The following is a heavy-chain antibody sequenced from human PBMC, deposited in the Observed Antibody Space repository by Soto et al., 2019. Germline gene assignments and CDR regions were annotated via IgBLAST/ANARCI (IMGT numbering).Heavy chain of an antibody. CDR2: IYYSGST. Sequence: PXETLSLTCTVSGGSISSYYWSWIRQPPGKGLEWIGYIYYSGSTNYNPSLKSRVTISVDTSKNQFSLKLSSVTAADTAVYYCARSVGATNWFDHWGQGTLVTVSS. V-gene: IGHV4-59*01. CDR3: ARSVGATNWFDH. J-gene: IGHJ5*02. D-gene: IGHD1-26*01. CDR1: GGSISSYY.